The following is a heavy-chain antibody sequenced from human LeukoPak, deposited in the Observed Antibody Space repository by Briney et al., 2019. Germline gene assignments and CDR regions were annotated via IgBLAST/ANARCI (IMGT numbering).Heavy chain of an antibody. J-gene: IGHJ3*02. V-gene: IGHV3-9*03. CDR3: AKGGSYSSDAFDI. Sequence: GRSLRLSCAASGFTFDDYAMHWVRQAPGKGLEWVSGISWNSGSIGYADSVKGRFTISRGNAKNSLYLQMNSLRAEDMALYYCAKGGSYSSDAFDIWGQGTMVTVSS. CDR1: GFTFDDYA. CDR2: ISWNSGSI. D-gene: IGHD1-26*01.